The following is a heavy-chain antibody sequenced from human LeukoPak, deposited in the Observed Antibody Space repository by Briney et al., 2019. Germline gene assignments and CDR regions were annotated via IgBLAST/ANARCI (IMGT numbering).Heavy chain of an antibody. CDR1: GFTFSTYE. V-gene: IGHV3-48*03. J-gene: IGHJ4*02. D-gene: IGHD1-26*01. CDR3: AREGGNFSFDY. CDR2: ISTSGRTI. Sequence: GGSLRLSCAASGFTFSTYEMSWVRQAPGKGLEWVSYISTSGRTIYHADSVKGRFTISRDNAKNSLYLQMNSLRAEDTAVYYCAREGGNFSFDYWGQGTLVTVSS.